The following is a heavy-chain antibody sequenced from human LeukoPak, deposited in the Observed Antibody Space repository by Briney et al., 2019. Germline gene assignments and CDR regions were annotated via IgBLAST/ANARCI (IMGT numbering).Heavy chain of an antibody. D-gene: IGHD5-18*01. CDR3: ARVRRGYSYGYRDLDY. V-gene: IGHV1-18*01. CDR2: ISAYNGNT. J-gene: IGHJ4*02. Sequence: ASVKVSCKAPGYTFTSYGISWVRQAPGQGLEWMGWISAYNGNTNYAQKLQGRVTMTTDTSTSTAYMELRSLRSDDTAVYYCARVRRGYSYGYRDLDYWGQGTLVTVSS. CDR1: GYTFTSYG.